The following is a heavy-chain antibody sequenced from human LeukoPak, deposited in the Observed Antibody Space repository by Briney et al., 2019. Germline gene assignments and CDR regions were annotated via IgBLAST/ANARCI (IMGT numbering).Heavy chain of an antibody. CDR1: GGSTSSGNYY. V-gene: IGHV4-61*02. J-gene: IGHJ1*01. D-gene: IGHD6-6*01. CDR2: IYTSGST. Sequence: SQTLSLTCTVSGGSTSSGNYYWSWIRQPAGKGLEWIGRIYTSGSTNYNPSLKSRVTISVDTSMNQFALKLSSVTAADTAVYYCARDEGWDSSSSGYLHHWGQGTLVTVSS. CDR3: ARDEGWDSSSSGYLHH.